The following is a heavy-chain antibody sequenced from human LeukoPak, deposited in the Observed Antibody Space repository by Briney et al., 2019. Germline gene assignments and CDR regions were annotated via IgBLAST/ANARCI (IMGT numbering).Heavy chain of an antibody. Sequence: GGSLRLSCAASGFAFSNYAMHWVRQAPGKGLEGVAVISYDGNNKYYADSVKGRFTISRDNFKNTLYLQMNSLRVEDTAVYYCARDDYGMDVWGQGTTVTVSS. CDR2: ISYDGNNK. V-gene: IGHV3-30*03. J-gene: IGHJ6*02. CDR3: ARDDYGMDV. CDR1: GFAFSNYA.